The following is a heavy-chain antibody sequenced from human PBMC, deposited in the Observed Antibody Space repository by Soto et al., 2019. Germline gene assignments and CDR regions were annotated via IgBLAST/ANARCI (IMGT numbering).Heavy chain of an antibody. CDR2: ISCCGGTT. V-gene: IGHV3-23*01. Sequence: EVRLLGSGGGMVQPGGSLRLSCEASGFTFRSSAMGWVRQAPGKGLEWVSGISCCGGTTSYADSVRGRFIISRDDSQNTLYLQMNSLRGEDTARYYCAKADGQQWLLPPLESWGPGDLVTVSS. CDR3: AKADGQQWLLPPLES. J-gene: IGHJ5*01. D-gene: IGHD6-19*01. CDR1: GFTFRSSA.